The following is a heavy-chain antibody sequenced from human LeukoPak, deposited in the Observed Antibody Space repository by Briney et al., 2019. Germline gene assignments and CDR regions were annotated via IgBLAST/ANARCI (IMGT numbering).Heavy chain of an antibody. Sequence: GGSLRLSCAASTFTFSSYAMSWVRQAPGKGLEWVSAISAGADSTYYADSVKGRFTISKDNSKNTLYMEMNSLRAEDTAVYYCAKKANSGYYYAFDYWGQGTLVTVSS. V-gene: IGHV3-23*01. CDR1: TFTFSSYA. D-gene: IGHD3-22*01. CDR3: AKKANSGYYYAFDY. CDR2: ISAGADST. J-gene: IGHJ4*02.